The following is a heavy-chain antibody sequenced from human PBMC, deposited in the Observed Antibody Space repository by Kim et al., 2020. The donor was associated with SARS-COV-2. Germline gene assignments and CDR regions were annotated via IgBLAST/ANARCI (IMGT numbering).Heavy chain of an antibody. V-gene: IGHV4-34*01. CDR3: ARGAGHDY. CDR2: INHSGST. J-gene: IGHJ4*02. CDR1: GGSFSGYY. Sequence: SETLSLTCAVYGGSFSGYYWSWIRQPPGKGLEWIGEINHSGSTNYNPSLKSRVTISVDTSKNQFSLKLSSVTAADTAVYDCARGAGHDYWGQGTLVTVSS.